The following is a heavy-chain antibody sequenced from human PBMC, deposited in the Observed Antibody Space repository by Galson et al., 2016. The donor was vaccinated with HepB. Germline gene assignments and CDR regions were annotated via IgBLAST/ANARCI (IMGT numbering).Heavy chain of an antibody. J-gene: IGHJ6*02. CDR1: GFIFNSYS. CDR2: ISSNGGST. Sequence: SLRLSCAASGFIFNSYSMNWVRQAPGKGLEYVSAISSNGGSTYYADSVKGRFTISRDNSKNTLYLQMSSLRAEDTAVYYCTRGNVPPPGMDVWGQGTTVTVSS. D-gene: IGHD3-10*02. CDR3: TRGNVPPPGMDV. V-gene: IGHV3-64D*09.